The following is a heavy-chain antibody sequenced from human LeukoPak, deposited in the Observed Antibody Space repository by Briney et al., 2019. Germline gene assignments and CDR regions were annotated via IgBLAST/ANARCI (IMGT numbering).Heavy chain of an antibody. CDR1: GGSISGYY. J-gene: IGHJ6*02. V-gene: IGHV4-59*08. D-gene: IGHD2-15*01. CDR3: ARQGGYDGMDV. CDR2: SYNSGTT. Sequence: SETLSLTCTVSGGSISGYYWHWIRQSPGKGLEWIGFSYNSGTTKYSPSLKSRVTNYNPSLKSRVTISVDTSKNQFSLKLSSVTAADTAVYYCARQGGYDGMDVWGQGTTVTVSS.